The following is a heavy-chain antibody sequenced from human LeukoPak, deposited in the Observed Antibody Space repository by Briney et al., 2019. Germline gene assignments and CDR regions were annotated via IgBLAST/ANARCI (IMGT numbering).Heavy chain of an antibody. D-gene: IGHD4-17*01. CDR1: GYTFSRYY. V-gene: IGHV1-46*01. CDR3: ARDNGDYVTLDAFDI. Sequence: ASVTVSCKASGYTFSRYYMHWVRQAPGQGLEWMGIINPSGGSTSYAQKFQGRVTMTRDTSTSTVYMELSSLRSEDTAVYYCARDNGDYVTLDAFDIWGQGTMVTVSS. J-gene: IGHJ3*02. CDR2: INPSGGST.